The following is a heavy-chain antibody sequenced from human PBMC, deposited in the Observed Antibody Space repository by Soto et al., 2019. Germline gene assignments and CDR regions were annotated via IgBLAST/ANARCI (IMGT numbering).Heavy chain of an antibody. D-gene: IGHD2-15*01. J-gene: IGHJ4*02. CDR2: IWYDGSNK. CDR3: ARDMDIVVVVAALDY. V-gene: IGHV3-33*01. CDR1: GFTFSSYG. Sequence: QVQLVESGGGVVQPGRSLRLSCAASGFTFSSYGMHWVRQAPGKGLEWVAVIWYDGSNKYYADSVKGRFTISRDNSKNTLYLQMNSLRAEDTAVYYCARDMDIVVVVAALDYWGQGTLVTVSS.